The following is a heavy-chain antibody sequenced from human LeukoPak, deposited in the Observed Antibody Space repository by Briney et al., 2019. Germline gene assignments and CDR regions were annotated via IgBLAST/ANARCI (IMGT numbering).Heavy chain of an antibody. V-gene: IGHV3-7*04. Sequence: DPGGSLRLSCAAPGFTFSSYVMNWVRQAPGKGLEWVANIKQDGSEKYYVDSVKGRFTISRDNAKKSLYLQMNSLRAEDTAVYYCARETEMANLDYWGQGTLVTVSS. CDR2: IKQDGSEK. CDR3: ARETEMANLDY. CDR1: GFTFSSYV. J-gene: IGHJ4*02. D-gene: IGHD5-24*01.